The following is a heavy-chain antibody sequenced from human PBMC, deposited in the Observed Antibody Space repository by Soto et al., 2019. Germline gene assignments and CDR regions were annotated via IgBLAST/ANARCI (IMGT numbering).Heavy chain of an antibody. Sequence: GGSLRLSCAASGFTFSSYGMHWVRQAPGKGLEWVAVISYDGSNKYYADSVKGRFTISRDNSKNTLYLQMNSLRAEDTAVYYCAKDSPYDSSGAFDYWGQGTLVTVSS. J-gene: IGHJ4*02. D-gene: IGHD3-22*01. CDR3: AKDSPYDSSGAFDY. V-gene: IGHV3-30*18. CDR1: GFTFSSYG. CDR2: ISYDGSNK.